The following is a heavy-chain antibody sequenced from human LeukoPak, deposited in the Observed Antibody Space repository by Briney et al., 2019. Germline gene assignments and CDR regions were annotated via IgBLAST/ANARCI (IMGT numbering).Heavy chain of an antibody. CDR1: GGSFSGYY. V-gene: IGHV4-34*01. J-gene: IGHJ3*02. CDR2: INHGGST. CDR3: ARCVNYYYDSSGSNDAFDI. D-gene: IGHD3-22*01. Sequence: SETLSLTCAVYGGSFSGYYWSWIRQPPGKGLDWIGEINHGGSTNYNPSLKSRVTISVDTSKNQFPLKLSSVTAADTAVYYCARCVNYYYDSSGSNDAFDIWGQGTMVTVSS.